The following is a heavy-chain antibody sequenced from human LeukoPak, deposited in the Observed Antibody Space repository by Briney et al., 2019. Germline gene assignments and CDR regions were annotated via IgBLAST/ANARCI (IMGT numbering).Heavy chain of an antibody. D-gene: IGHD3-22*01. CDR2: IGGSDGST. Sequence: PGGSLRLSCAASGFAFSRYVMSWVRQAPGKGLEWVSAIGGSDGSTYYADSVKGRFTVSRDNSKNTLYLQINSLSSEDTAVYYCATPGVHYDPSGYYSFQHWGQGTLVTVSS. V-gene: IGHV3-23*01. J-gene: IGHJ1*01. CDR3: ATPGVHYDPSGYYSFQH. CDR1: GFAFSRYV.